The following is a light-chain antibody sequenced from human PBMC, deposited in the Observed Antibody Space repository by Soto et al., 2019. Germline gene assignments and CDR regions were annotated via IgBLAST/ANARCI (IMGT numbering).Light chain of an antibody. CDR2: DAS. CDR1: HSVGSNY. V-gene: IGKV3-20*01. Sequence: EIVLTQSPDTLSLSPGERATLSCRASHSVGSNYLAWYQQKPGQAPRLLMYDASGRASGIPDRFTGSGSGTEFTLTISSLAPEDFGVYYCQVYDRSPLFGGGTKVDIK. J-gene: IGKJ4*01. CDR3: QVYDRSPL.